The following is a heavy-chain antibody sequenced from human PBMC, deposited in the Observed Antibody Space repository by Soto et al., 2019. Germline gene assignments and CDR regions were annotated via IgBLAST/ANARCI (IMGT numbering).Heavy chain of an antibody. CDR3: VNGTSYSVYDF. J-gene: IGHJ4*02. D-gene: IGHD5-12*01. Sequence: SETLSLTCTVSGGSISGHSWVWIRQPAGKGLEWIGHIYPSGSTSYNPSLRSRVTMSLDTSSNQIFLNLTSVTAADTAVFSCVNGTSYSVYDFWGPGTLVTVSS. V-gene: IGHV4-4*07. CDR1: GGSISGHS. CDR2: IYPSGST.